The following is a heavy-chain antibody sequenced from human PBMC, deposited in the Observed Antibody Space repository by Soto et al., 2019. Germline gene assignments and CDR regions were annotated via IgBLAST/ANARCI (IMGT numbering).Heavy chain of an antibody. V-gene: IGHV3-23*01. CDR3: AKDSEATIFGVAPPYFDY. CDR1: GFNFRSYS. J-gene: IGHJ4*02. D-gene: IGHD3-3*01. Sequence: PGGSMILSCAASGFNFRSYSMSWVRQAPGKGLEWVSAISGSGGSTYYADSVKGRFTISRDNSKNTLYLQMNSLRAEDTAVYYCAKDSEATIFGVAPPYFDYWGQGTLVTVSS. CDR2: ISGSGGST.